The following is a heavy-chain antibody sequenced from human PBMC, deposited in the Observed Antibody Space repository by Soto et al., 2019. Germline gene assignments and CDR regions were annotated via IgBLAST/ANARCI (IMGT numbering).Heavy chain of an antibody. CDR3: ARGWRFDP. Sequence: SETLSLTCGVYCGSFSGYQWNWIRQSPGQGLEWIGEINHSGTTKYNPSLESRINLSVGTSKKQFSLKMFSVTAADTAIYYCARGWRFDPWGQGTQVTVSS. J-gene: IGHJ5*02. CDR1: CGSFSGYQ. V-gene: IGHV4-34*01. CDR2: INHSGTT. D-gene: IGHD1-1*01.